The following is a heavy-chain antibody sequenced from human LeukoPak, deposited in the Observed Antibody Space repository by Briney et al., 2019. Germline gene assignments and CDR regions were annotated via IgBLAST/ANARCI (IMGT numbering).Heavy chain of an antibody. J-gene: IGHJ4*02. CDR2: ISGSGGST. Sequence: GGSLRLSCAASGFTFSSYAMSWVRQAPGKGLEWVSAISGSGGSTYYADPVKGRFTISRDNSKNTLYLQMNSLRAEDTAVYYCAKTSHRSYYYDSSGYYSNFDYWGQGTLVTVSS. V-gene: IGHV3-23*01. CDR3: AKTSHRSYYYDSSGYYSNFDY. CDR1: GFTFSSYA. D-gene: IGHD3-22*01.